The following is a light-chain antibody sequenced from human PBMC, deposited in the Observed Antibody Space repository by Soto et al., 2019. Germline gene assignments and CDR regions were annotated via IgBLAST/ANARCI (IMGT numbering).Light chain of an antibody. CDR1: ESISRH. J-gene: IGKJ5*01. CDR3: HHSYSPLSLT. CDR2: AAS. V-gene: IGKV1-39*01. Sequence: DIQMTQSPSSLSASVGDRVTITCRASESISRHLNWYQQKPGKAPKLLIYAASSLQNGVPSSFSGGGSRTDFTLTISNLQPEDFPTYYRHHSYSPLSLTFGQGTRLEMK.